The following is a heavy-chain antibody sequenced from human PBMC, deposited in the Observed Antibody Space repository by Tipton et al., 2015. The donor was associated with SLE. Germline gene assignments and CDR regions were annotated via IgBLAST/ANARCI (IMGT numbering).Heavy chain of an antibody. J-gene: IGHJ3*02. CDR3: ARGSGIGAFDI. V-gene: IGHV4-39*07. Sequence: TLSLTCTVSGGSISSSSYYWGWIRQPPGKGLEWIGNIYYSGITYHNPSLKSRVTISVDTSKNQFSLKLSSVTAADTAVYYCARGSGIGAFDIWGQGTMVTVSS. CDR2: IYYSGIT. CDR1: GGSISSSSYY. D-gene: IGHD6-13*01.